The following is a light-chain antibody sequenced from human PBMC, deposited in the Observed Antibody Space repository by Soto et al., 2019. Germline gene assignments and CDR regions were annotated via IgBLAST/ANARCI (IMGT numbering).Light chain of an antibody. CDR2: KAS. CDR1: QTISSW. CDR3: QHYNSYSEA. Sequence: DIQMTQSPSTLSGSVGDRVTITCRARQTISSWLAWYQQKPGKAPKLLIYKASTLKSGVPSRFSGSGSGTDVTLTISSLQPDDFATYYCQHYNSYSEAFGQGTKVELK. J-gene: IGKJ1*01. V-gene: IGKV1-5*03.